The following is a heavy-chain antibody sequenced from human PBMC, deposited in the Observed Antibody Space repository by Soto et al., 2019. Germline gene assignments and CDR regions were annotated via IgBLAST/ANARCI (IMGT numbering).Heavy chain of an antibody. V-gene: IGHV3-30*04. CDR1: GLTFSDST. J-gene: IGHJ4*02. Sequence: QVQLVESGGGVVQPGKSLRLSCTASGLTFSDSTIHWVRQAPGKGLEWVAALRYDGRNKYYADSVKGRSSISRDNTKNTLEANALREDDTAVYYCAREGAYSGSAFDYWGQGTLVTVSS. D-gene: IGHD6-6*01. CDR3: AREGAYSGSAFDY. CDR2: LRYDGRNK.